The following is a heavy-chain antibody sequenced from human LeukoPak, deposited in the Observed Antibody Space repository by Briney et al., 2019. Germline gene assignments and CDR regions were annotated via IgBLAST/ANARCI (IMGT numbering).Heavy chain of an antibody. V-gene: IGHV4-31*03. CDR2: IHYSGNT. CDR1: GDSISSGDYY. CDR3: ARRRRLSFYYYMDV. D-gene: IGHD6-25*01. Sequence: PSQTLSLTCTVSGDSISSGDYYWSWIRQHPGKGLEWIGYIHYSGNTYYDPSLRSRVTMAVDTSNNQFSLKLSSVTAADTAVYYCARRRRLSFYYYMDVWGKGTTVTVSS. J-gene: IGHJ6*03.